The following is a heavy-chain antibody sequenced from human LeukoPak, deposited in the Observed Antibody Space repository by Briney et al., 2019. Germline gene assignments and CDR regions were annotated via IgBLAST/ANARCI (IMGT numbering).Heavy chain of an antibody. CDR1: GYSFTTYW. V-gene: IGHV5-51*01. CDR2: IYPGDSDT. D-gene: IGHD6-19*01. J-gene: IGHJ1*01. Sequence: GESLKISCKGSGYSFTTYWIGWVRQMPGKGLEWMGIIYPGDSDTRYSPSFQGQVTISADKSISTAYLQWDSPKASDTAIYYCARRFDTSGYFQNWGQGTLVTVSS. CDR3: ARRFDTSGYFQN.